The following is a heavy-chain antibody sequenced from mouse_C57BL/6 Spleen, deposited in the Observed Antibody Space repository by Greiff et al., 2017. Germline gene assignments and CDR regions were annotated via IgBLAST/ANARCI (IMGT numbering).Heavy chain of an antibody. CDR2: IYPGDGDT. V-gene: IGHV1-82*01. J-gene: IGHJ4*01. D-gene: IGHD2-2*01. CDR1: GYAFSSSW. CDR3: ASNGYDDAMDY. Sequence: VKLVESGPELVKPGASVKISCKASGYAFSSSWMNWVKQRPGKGLEWIGRIYPGDGDTNYNGKFKGKATLTADKSSSTAYMQLSSLTSEDSAVYFCASNGYDDAMDYWGQGTSVTVSS.